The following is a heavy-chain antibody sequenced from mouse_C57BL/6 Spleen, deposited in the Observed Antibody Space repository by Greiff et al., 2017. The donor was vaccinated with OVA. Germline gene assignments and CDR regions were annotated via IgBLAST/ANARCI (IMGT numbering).Heavy chain of an antibody. J-gene: IGHJ3*01. CDR3: ARDGNYVG. D-gene: IGHD2-1*01. V-gene: IGHV3-6*01. CDR1: GYSITSCYY. Sequence: EVKLQESGPGLVKPSQSLPLTCSVTGYSITSCYYCNWIRQFPGNKLEWMGYISYDGSNNYNPSLKNRISITRDTSKNQFFLKLNSVTTADTATYYCARDGNYVGWGQGTLVTVSA. CDR2: ISYDGSN.